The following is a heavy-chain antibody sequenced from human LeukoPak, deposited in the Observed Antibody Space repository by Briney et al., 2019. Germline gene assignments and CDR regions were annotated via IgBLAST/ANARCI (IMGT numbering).Heavy chain of an antibody. J-gene: IGHJ4*02. V-gene: IGHV1-69*13. Sequence: ASVKVSCKASGGTFSNYAINWVRQAPGQGLEWMGGIIPISGTANYAQKFQGRVTITADESTSTAYMELSSLRSEDTAVYYCARGKEMATSKHFDYWGQGTLVTVSS. CDR2: IIPISGTA. D-gene: IGHD5-24*01. CDR3: ARGKEMATSKHFDY. CDR1: GGTFSNYA.